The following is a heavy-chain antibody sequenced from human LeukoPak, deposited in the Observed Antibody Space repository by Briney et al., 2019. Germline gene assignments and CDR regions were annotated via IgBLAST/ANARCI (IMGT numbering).Heavy chain of an antibody. J-gene: IGHJ6*03. V-gene: IGHV3-21*01. CDR2: ISSSSSYI. Sequence: GGSLRLSCAASGFNFSTYAMNWVRQAPGKGLEWVSSISSSSSYIYYADSVKGRFTISRDNAKNSLYPQMNSLRAEDTAVYYCAKDVMHYGSGRPYYMDVWGKGTTVTISS. D-gene: IGHD3-10*01. CDR3: AKDVMHYGSGRPYYMDV. CDR1: GFNFSTYA.